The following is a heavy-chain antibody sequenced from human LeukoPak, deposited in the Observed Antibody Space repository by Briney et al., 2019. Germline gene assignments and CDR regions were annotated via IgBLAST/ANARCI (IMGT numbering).Heavy chain of an antibody. CDR2: IWYDGSNK. J-gene: IGHJ5*02. CDR3: ARVRGPQDFVVDVLVPPDH. V-gene: IGHV3-33*01. D-gene: IGHD2-2*01. Sequence: GGSLRLSCAASGFTFSSYGMHWVRQAPGKGLEWVAVIWYDGSNKYYADSVKGRFTISRDNSKNTLYLQMNSLRAVDTAVYYCARVRGPQDFVVDVLVPPDHWGQGTLVTVSS. CDR1: GFTFSSYG.